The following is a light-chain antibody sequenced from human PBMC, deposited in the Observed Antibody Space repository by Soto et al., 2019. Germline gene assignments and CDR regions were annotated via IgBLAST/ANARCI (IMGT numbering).Light chain of an antibody. CDR1: QSISSN. Sequence: EIVMTQAPATLSVSAGDIATLSCRGSQSISSNLAWYQQKPGQAPRLLMFRTSSRATGFPARFSGSGSGTEFNLTISSLQSEDFGVYYCQQYNNWPRATFGGGTKVDIK. CDR2: RTS. V-gene: IGKV3-15*01. J-gene: IGKJ4*01. CDR3: QQYNNWPRAT.